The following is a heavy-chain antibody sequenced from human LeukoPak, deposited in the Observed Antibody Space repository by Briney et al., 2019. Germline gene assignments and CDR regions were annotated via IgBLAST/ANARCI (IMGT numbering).Heavy chain of an antibody. D-gene: IGHD3-3*02. CDR3: ARHFRAPNYCEY. V-gene: IGHV3-11*01. Sequence: GGSLRLSCAASGFTSSDYYMSWIRQAPGKGLEWVSYISSSGSTIYYADSVKGRFTISRDNAKNSLYLQMNSLRAEDTAVYYCARHFRAPNYCEYWGQGTLVTVSS. CDR2: ISSSGSTI. J-gene: IGHJ4*02. CDR1: GFTSSDYY.